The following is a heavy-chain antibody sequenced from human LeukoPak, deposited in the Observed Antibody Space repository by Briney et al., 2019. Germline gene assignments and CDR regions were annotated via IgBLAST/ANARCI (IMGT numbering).Heavy chain of an antibody. V-gene: IGHV4-34*01. CDR2: INHSGST. CDR1: GGSFSGYY. D-gene: IGHD3-3*01. CDR3: ARAPKYYDFWSGYPNPPDY. Sequence: SETLSLTCAVYGGSFSGYYWSWIRQPPGKGLEWIGEINHSGSTNYNPSLKSRVTISVDTSKNQFSLKLSSVTAADTAVYYCARAPKYYDFWSGYPNPPDYWGRGTLVTVSS. J-gene: IGHJ4*02.